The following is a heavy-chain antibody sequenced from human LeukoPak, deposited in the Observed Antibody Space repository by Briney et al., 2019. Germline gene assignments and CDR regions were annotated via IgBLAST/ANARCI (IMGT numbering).Heavy chain of an antibody. V-gene: IGHV3-33*01. CDR3: ARGCLDCNSDEFVWCDY. D-gene: IGHD2/OR15-2a*01. J-gene: IGHJ4*02. Sequence: PGGSLRLSCAASGFTFSSYGMHWVRQAPGKGLEWVAVIWYDGSNKYYADSVKGRLTISRDNSKNTLYLQMNSLRDEDTAVYYCARGCLDCNSDEFVWCDYWGQGTLVTVSS. CDR1: GFTFSSYG. CDR2: IWYDGSNK.